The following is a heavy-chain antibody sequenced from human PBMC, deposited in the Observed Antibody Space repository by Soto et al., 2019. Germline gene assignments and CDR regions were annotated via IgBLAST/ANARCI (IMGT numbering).Heavy chain of an antibody. J-gene: IGHJ3*02. CDR2: INPNSGGT. Sequence: GXSVKVSCKASGYTFTGDYMHWVRQAPGQGLEWMGWINPNSGGTNYAQKFQCWVTMTRDTSISTAYMELSRLRSDDTAVYYCARVVTGTDDAFDIWGQGTMVTVSS. D-gene: IGHD1-20*01. V-gene: IGHV1-2*04. CDR1: GYTFTGDY. CDR3: ARVVTGTDDAFDI.